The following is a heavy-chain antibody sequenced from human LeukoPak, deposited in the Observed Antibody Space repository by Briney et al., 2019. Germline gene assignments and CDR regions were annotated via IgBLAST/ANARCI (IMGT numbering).Heavy chain of an antibody. V-gene: IGHV3-21*01. CDR1: GFTFSSYS. Sequence: GGSLRLSCAASGFTFSSYSMNWVRQAPGKGLEWVSSISSSSSYIYYADSVKGRFTISRDNAKNSLYLQMNSLRAEDTAVYYCARGDNWNYGIFDFWGQGTLVTVSS. CDR2: ISSSSSYI. D-gene: IGHD1-7*01. CDR3: ARGDNWNYGIFDF. J-gene: IGHJ4*02.